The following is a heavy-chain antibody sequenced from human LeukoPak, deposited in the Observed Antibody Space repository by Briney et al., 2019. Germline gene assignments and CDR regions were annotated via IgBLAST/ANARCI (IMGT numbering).Heavy chain of an antibody. V-gene: IGHV4-34*01. J-gene: IGHJ6*03. CDR3: ARVVDPGGYYYFYYMDV. D-gene: IGHD3-16*01. CDR2: INHSGST. Sequence: FTGYYMHWVRQAPGQGLEWIGEINHSGSTNYNPSLKSRVTISVDTSKNQLSLKLSSVTAADTAVYYCARVVDPGGYYYFYYMDVWGKGTTVTVSS. CDR1: FTGYY.